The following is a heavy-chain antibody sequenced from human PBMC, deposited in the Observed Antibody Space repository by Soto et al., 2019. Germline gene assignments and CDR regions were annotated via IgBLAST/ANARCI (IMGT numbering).Heavy chain of an antibody. V-gene: IGHV1-46*03. CDR3: TRVAVIADYYGMDV. J-gene: IGHJ6*02. Sequence: GASVKVSCKASGYTFTSYYIHWVRQAPGQGLEWMARINPSGGSTNYAQKFQGRVTMTRDTSTSTIYMELSSLRSEDTAVYYCTRVAVIADYYGMDVWGQGTTVTVSS. CDR2: INPSGGST. CDR1: GYTFTSYY.